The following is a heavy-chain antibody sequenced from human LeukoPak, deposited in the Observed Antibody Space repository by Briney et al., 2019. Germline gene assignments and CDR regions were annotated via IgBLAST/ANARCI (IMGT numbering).Heavy chain of an antibody. CDR3: ARDLRRFGTLVDY. J-gene: IGHJ4*02. CDR1: GFTFSSYE. Sequence: PGGSLRLSCAASGFTFSSYEMNWVRQAPGKVLELVSYISSSGSTIYYADSVKGRFTISRDNAKNSLYLQMNSLRAEDTAVYYCARDLRRFGTLVDYWGQGTLVTVSS. V-gene: IGHV3-48*03. D-gene: IGHD3-10*01. CDR2: ISSSGSTI.